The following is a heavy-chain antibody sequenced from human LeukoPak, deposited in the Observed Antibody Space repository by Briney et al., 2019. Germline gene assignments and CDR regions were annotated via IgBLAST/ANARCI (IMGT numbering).Heavy chain of an antibody. CDR3: ARDGPAAGGGDIDY. CDR2: IGTTAI. Sequence: GGSLRLSCAAFGFSISDYSMHWVRQAPGKGLEWVPYIGTTAIYAESLKGRFTISRDKAKNSLYLQMTGLRADDTAVYYCARDGPAAGGGDIDYWGQGTLVTVSS. J-gene: IGHJ4*02. CDR1: GFSISDYS. D-gene: IGHD6-13*01. V-gene: IGHV3-69-1*01.